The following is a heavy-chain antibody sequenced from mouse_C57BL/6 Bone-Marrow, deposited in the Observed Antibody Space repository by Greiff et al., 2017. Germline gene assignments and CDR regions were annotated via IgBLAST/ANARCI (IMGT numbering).Heavy chain of an antibody. CDR1: CYTFTSYW. V-gene: IGHV1-69*01. J-gene: IGHJ1*03. CDR3: AREGGIRNWYFDV. Sequence: VQLKQPGAELVMPGASVKLSCKASCYTFTSYWMHWVKQRPGQGLEWIGEIDPSDSYTNYNQKFKGKSTLTVDKSSSTAYMQRSSLTSEDSAVYYCAREGGIRNWYFDVWGTGTTGTASS. CDR2: IDPSDSYT.